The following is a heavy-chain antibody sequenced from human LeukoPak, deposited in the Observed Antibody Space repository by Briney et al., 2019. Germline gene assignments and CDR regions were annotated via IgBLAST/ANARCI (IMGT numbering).Heavy chain of an antibody. CDR2: IYYSGST. CDR3: ARDARAGRYCSGGSCYQDWFDP. D-gene: IGHD2-15*01. Sequence: SETLSLTCTVSGDPISSSSSYWGWIRQPPGEGLEWIGSIYYSGSTYYNTSLKSRVTISVDTSKNQFSLKLSSVTAADTAVYYCARDARAGRYCSGGSCYQDWFDPWGQGTLVTVSS. V-gene: IGHV4-39*07. CDR1: GDPISSSSSY. J-gene: IGHJ5*02.